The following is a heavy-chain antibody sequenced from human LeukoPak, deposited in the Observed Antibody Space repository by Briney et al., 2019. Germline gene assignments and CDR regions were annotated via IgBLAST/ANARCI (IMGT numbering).Heavy chain of an antibody. CDR2: TSSGGNT. V-gene: IGHV3-23*01. J-gene: IGHJ4*02. CDR1: GFTFSSYA. CDR3: AKAYCSITTCYGRHYFDY. Sequence: GGSLRLSCAASGFTFSSYAINWVRQAPGKGLEWVSATSSGGNTYYADSVKGRFTISRDNSKNTVYLQVNSLRAEDTAVYYCAKAYCSITTCYGRHYFDYWGQGTLVTVSS. D-gene: IGHD2-2*01.